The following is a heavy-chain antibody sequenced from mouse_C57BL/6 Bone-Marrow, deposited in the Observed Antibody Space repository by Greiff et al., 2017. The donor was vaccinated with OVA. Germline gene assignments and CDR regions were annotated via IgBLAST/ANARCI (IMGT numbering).Heavy chain of an antibody. V-gene: IGHV1-7*01. CDR3: AREGGLLAGFAN. D-gene: IGHD1-1*01. J-gene: IGHJ3*01. CDR1: GYTFTSYW. Sequence: QVQLKQPGAELAKPGASVKLSCKASGYTFTSYWMHWVNQRPGQGLEWIGYINPSSGYTKYNQKFKDKATLTADKSSSTAYMKLSSLTYEESAVDYCAREGGLLAGFANWGQGTRVTVTA. CDR2: INPSSGYT.